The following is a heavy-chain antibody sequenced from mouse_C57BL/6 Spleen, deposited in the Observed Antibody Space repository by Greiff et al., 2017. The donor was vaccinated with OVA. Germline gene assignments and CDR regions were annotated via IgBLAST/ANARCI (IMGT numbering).Heavy chain of an antibody. D-gene: IGHD2-5*01. CDR3: ARDTSNPFAY. CDR1: GFTFSDYG. J-gene: IGHJ3*01. Sequence: EVMLVESGGGLVKPGGSLKLSCAASGFTFSDYGMHWVRQAPEKGLEWVAYISSGSSTIYDADTVKGRFTIARDNAKNTLFLQMTSLRSEDTAMYYCARDTSNPFAYWGQGTLVTVSA. CDR2: ISSGSSTI. V-gene: IGHV5-17*01.